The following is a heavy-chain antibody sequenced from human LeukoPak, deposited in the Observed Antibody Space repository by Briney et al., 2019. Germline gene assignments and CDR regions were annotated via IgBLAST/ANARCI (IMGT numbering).Heavy chain of an antibody. CDR1: GYIFSELS. Sequence: ASVKVSCKVSGYIFSELSMHWVRQAPGQGLEWMGGFNPEDGETFYAQRFQGRVNMTEDTSTDTAYMELSSLSYDDTAVYYCATDGAGDYLNHWGQGTLVTVSS. J-gene: IGHJ4*02. CDR2: FNPEDGET. D-gene: IGHD4-17*01. V-gene: IGHV1-24*01. CDR3: ATDGAGDYLNH.